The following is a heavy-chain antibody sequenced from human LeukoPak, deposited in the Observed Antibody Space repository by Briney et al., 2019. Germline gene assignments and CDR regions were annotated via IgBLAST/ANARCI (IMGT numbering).Heavy chain of an antibody. CDR2: VYGSGYT. D-gene: IGHD6-19*01. Sequence: PSETLSLTCTVSGASISGWYWSWIRQPPGKGLEWFGYVYGSGYTNYSPSLKSRVTMSIDTSKNNFSLKLTSVTGADTATYYCARETSLAGFASGLGFNYWGQGILVTVSS. CDR3: ARETSLAGFASGLGFNY. J-gene: IGHJ4*02. CDR1: GASISGWY. V-gene: IGHV4-59*01.